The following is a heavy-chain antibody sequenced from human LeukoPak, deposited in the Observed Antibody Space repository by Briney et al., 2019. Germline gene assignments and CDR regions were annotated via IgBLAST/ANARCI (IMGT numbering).Heavy chain of an antibody. V-gene: IGHV1-2*02. CDR3: ARELEDDILTGYSGALDY. CDR2: ITPNSGGT. CDR1: GYTFTGYY. D-gene: IGHD3-9*01. J-gene: IGHJ4*02. Sequence: APVKVSCKASGYTFTGYYMLWVRQAPGHGLEWMGWITPNSGGTNYAQKFQGRVTMTRDTSISTAYMELSRLRSDDTAVYYCARELEDDILTGYSGALDYWGQGTLVTVSS.